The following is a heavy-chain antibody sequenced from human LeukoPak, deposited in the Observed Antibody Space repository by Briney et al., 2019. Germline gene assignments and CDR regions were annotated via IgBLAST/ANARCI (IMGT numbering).Heavy chain of an antibody. CDR3: AREASGNYYVFDS. D-gene: IGHD1-26*01. CDR2: ITNSGSST. CDR1: GFSFSNYY. J-gene: IGHJ4*02. V-gene: IGHV3-11*04. Sequence: PGGSLRLSCAASGFSFSNYYMSWIRQAPGKGLEWVSYITNSGSSTHYADAVKGRFTISRDNVKKSVHLHMISLRAEDTGVYYCAREASGNYYVFDSWGQGTLVTVSS.